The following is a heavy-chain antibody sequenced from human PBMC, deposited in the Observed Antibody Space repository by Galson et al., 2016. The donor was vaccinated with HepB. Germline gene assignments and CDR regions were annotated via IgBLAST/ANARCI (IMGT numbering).Heavy chain of an antibody. J-gene: IGHJ5*02. V-gene: IGHV3-21*04. CDR3: ARDFLFAHDL. D-gene: IGHD3-3*01. Sequence: SLRLSCAASGFTFSTYSMNWVRLAPGKGLEWVSSIDSTSRYIYYADSVRGRFTISRDNAKNSLYLQMNSLRAEDTAVYYCARDFLFAHDLWGPGTLVTVSS. CDR2: IDSTSRYI. CDR1: GFTFSTYS.